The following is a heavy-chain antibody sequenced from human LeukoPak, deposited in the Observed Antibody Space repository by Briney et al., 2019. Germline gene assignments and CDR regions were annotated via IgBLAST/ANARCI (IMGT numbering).Heavy chain of an antibody. CDR2: IYYSGST. CDR3: AAFYSSSSSGFDY. V-gene: IGHV4-39*01. D-gene: IGHD6-6*01. CDR1: GGSISSSSYY. Sequence: PSETLSLTCTVSGGSISSSSYYWGWIRQPPGKGLEWIGSIYYSGSTYYNPSLKSRVTISVDTSKNQFSLKLSSVTAADTAVYYCAAFYSSSSSGFDYWGQGTLVTVSS. J-gene: IGHJ4*02.